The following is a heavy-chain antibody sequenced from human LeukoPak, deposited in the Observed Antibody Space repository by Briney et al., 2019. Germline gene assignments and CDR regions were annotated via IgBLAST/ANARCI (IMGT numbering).Heavy chain of an antibody. D-gene: IGHD3-22*01. V-gene: IGHV3-11*01. CDR3: AKDRHYYYDSSGYYGSFDY. CDR1: GFTFSDYY. Sequence: PGGSLRLSCAASGFTFSDYYMSWIRQAPGKGLEWVSYISSSGSTIYYADSVEGRFTISRDNAKNSLYLQMNSLRAEDTAVYYCAKDRHYYYDSSGYYGSFDYWGQGTLVTVSS. CDR2: ISSSGSTI. J-gene: IGHJ4*02.